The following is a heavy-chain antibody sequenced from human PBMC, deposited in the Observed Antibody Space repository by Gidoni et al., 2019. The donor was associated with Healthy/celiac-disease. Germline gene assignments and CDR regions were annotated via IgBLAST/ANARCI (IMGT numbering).Heavy chain of an antibody. CDR1: GFPFSSYA. D-gene: IGHD6-13*01. CDR2: ISGSGGST. Sequence: EVQLFESGGGLVQPGGSLRLSCAASGFPFSSYAMRWVRRAPGTGLEWVSAISGSGGSTYYADSVKGRFTISRDNSKNTLYLQMNSLRAEDTAVYYCAKLYSSSWYVGYWGQGTLVTVSS. V-gene: IGHV3-23*01. CDR3: AKLYSSSWYVGY. J-gene: IGHJ4*02.